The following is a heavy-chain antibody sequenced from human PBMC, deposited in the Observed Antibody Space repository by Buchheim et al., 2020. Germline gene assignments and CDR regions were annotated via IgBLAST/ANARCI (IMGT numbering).Heavy chain of an antibody. CDR1: GYNFPTYW. J-gene: IGHJ4*02. CDR2: IYAGDSDS. Sequence: VQLVQSGAVLKKPGESLRISCLGSGYNFPTYWIGWVRQMPGKGLEWMAIIYAGDSDSKYSPSFQGQVAISVDKSISTVYLQWRSLKASDSGMYYCVRPSGVATPGLDYWGQGTL. CDR3: VRPSGVATPGLDY. V-gene: IGHV5-51*01. D-gene: IGHD3-3*01.